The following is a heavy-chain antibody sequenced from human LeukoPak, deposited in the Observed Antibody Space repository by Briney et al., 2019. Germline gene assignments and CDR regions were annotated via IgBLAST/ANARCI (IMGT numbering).Heavy chain of an antibody. CDR2: INPNSGGT. Sequence: GASVKVSCKASGYTLTGYYMHWVRQAPGQGLEWMGWINPNSGGTSYAQKFQGRVTMTRDTSISTAYMELSRLRSDDTAVYYCARGPHITMVQGVSVTHFLNYWGQGTLVTVSS. V-gene: IGHV1-2*02. J-gene: IGHJ4*02. CDR1: GYTLTGYY. CDR3: ARGPHITMVQGVSVTHFLNY. D-gene: IGHD3-10*01.